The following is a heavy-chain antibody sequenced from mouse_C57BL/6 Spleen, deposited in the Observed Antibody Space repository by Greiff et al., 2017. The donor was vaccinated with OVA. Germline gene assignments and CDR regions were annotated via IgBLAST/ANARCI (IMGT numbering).Heavy chain of an antibody. CDR1: GYTFTSYW. V-gene: IGHV1-55*01. CDR2: IYPGSGST. J-gene: IGHJ2*01. Sequence: QVQLQQSGAELVKPGASVKMSCKASGYTFTSYWITWVKQRPGQGLEWIGDIYPGSGSTNYNEKFKSKATLTVDTSSSTAYMQLSSLTSEDSAVYYCARSHTRQLRLPFDYWGQGTTLTVSS. CDR3: ARSHTRQLRLPFDY. D-gene: IGHD3-2*02.